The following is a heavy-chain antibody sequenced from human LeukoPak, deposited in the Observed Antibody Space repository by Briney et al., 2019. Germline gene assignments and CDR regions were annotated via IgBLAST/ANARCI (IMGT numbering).Heavy chain of an antibody. CDR2: IYYSGST. V-gene: IGHV4-31*03. Sequence: SETLSLTCTVSGGSISSGGYYWRWIRQHPGKGLEWIGYIYYSGSTYYNPSLKSRVTISVDTSKNQFSLKLSSVTAADTAVYYCARDYYDSSGYFDAFDICGQGTMVTVSS. CDR1: GGSISSGGYY. CDR3: ARDYYDSSGYFDAFDI. D-gene: IGHD3-22*01. J-gene: IGHJ3*02.